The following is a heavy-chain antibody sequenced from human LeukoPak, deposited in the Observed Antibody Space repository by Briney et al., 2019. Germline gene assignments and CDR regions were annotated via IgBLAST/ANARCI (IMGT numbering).Heavy chain of an antibody. Sequence: GRSLRLSCAASGFTFSSYAMHWVRQAPGKGLEWVAIITYDGANKYYADSVKGRFTISRDNSKNTLYLQMNSLRPEDMAVYFCARAHLTYFVPHTFDIWGQGTMVTISS. CDR2: ITYDGANK. J-gene: IGHJ3*02. D-gene: IGHD2/OR15-2a*01. CDR1: GFTFSSYA. V-gene: IGHV3-30-3*01. CDR3: ARAHLTYFVPHTFDI.